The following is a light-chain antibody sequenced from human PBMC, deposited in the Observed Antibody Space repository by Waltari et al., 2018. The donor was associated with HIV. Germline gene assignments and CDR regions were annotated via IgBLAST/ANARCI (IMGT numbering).Light chain of an antibody. CDR3: SSYAGSNNYV. J-gene: IGLJ1*01. CDR2: EVN. V-gene: IGLV2-8*01. Sequence: QSALTQPPSASGSPGQSVTISCTGTSSDIGGYNYVSWYQQHPGKAPKLMIYEVNERPSGVPDRFSGCKSGNTASLTVSVLQAEDEADYYCSSYAGSNNYVVGTGTKVTVL. CDR1: SSDIGGYNY.